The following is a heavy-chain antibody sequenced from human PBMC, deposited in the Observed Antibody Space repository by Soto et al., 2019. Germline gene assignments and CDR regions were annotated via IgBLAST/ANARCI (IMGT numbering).Heavy chain of an antibody. CDR1: GYTFTSYD. Sequence: ASVKVSCKDSGYTFTSYDINWVRQAPGKGLEWLATIKTDASEKKYVDSVKGRFTVSRDNAKNSVYLQMDSLRSEDTAVYYCAXDSGYGSGNSVNHYLDYWGHGTLVTVSS. V-gene: IGHV3-7*01. CDR3: AXDSGYGSGNSVNHYLDY. J-gene: IGHJ4*01. D-gene: IGHD3-10*01. CDR2: IKTDASEK.